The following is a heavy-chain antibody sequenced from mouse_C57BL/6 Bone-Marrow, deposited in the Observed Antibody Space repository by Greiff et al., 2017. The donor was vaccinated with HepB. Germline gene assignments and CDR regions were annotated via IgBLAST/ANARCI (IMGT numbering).Heavy chain of an antibody. Sequence: VQLQQSGPELVKPGASVKISCKASGYAFSSSWMNWVKQRPGKGLEWIGRIYPGDGDTNYNGKFKGKATLTADTSSSTAYMQLSSLTSEDSAVYFCAPYYYGLAYWGQGTLVTVSA. CDR1: GYAFSSSW. CDR3: APYYYGLAY. D-gene: IGHD1-1*01. CDR2: IYPGDGDT. J-gene: IGHJ3*01. V-gene: IGHV1-82*01.